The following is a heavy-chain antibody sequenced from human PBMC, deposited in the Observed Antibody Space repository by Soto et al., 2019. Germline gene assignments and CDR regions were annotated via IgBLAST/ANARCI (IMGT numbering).Heavy chain of an antibody. D-gene: IGHD3-3*01. CDR1: GFTFSNAW. J-gene: IGHJ6*02. CDR3: TTGCDFWSGYYSCYYYYGMDV. CDR2: IKSKTDGGTT. Sequence: PGGSLRLSCAASGFTFSNAWMNWVRQAPGKGLEWVGRIKSKTDGGTTDYAAPVKGRFTISRDDSKNTLYLQMNSLKTEDTAVYYCTTGCDFWSGYYSCYYYYGMDVWGQGTTVTVSS. V-gene: IGHV3-15*07.